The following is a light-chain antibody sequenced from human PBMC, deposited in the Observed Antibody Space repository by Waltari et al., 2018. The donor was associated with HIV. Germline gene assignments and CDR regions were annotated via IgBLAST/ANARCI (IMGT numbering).Light chain of an antibody. V-gene: IGLV1-47*01. CDR2: RNN. CDR1: SSNIGSNY. CDR3: AAWDDSLSGVV. J-gene: IGLJ2*01. Sequence: QSVLTQPPSASGTPGQRVTISCSGSSSNIGSNYVYWYQQIPGTAPKLLIYRNNQRPSGVPDRFSCSKSGTSASLAISGRRSEDEADYYCAAWDDSLSGVVFGGGTKLTVL.